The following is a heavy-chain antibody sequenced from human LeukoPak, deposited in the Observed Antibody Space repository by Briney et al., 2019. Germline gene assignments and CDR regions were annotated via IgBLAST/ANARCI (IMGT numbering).Heavy chain of an antibody. CDR2: IRYDGSNK. Sequence: PGGSLRLSCAASGCTFSSYGMHWVRQAPGKGLEWVAFIRYDGSNKYYADSVKGRFTISRDNCKNTLYLQMNSLRAEDTAVYYCAKGVVVPAAFDWFDPWGQGTLVTVSS. D-gene: IGHD2-2*01. J-gene: IGHJ5*02. CDR1: GCTFSSYG. CDR3: AKGVVVPAAFDWFDP. V-gene: IGHV3-30*02.